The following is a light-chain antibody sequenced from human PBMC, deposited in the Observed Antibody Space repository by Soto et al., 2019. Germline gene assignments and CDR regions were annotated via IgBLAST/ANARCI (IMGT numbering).Light chain of an antibody. Sequence: QSVLTQPPSASGTPGQRVTISCSGSISSIATDTINWYQHVPGTAPKLLVYGGGRRPSGVPDRFSGSTSGTSASLAISGLQADDEAVYYCAACDDSLSGPVFGGGTKLTVL. CDR2: GGG. CDR3: AACDDSLSGPV. J-gene: IGLJ2*01. CDR1: ISSIATDT. V-gene: IGLV1-44*01.